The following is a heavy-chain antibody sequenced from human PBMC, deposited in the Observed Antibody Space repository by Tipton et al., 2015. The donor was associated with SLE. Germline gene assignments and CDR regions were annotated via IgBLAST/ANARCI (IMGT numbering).Heavy chain of an antibody. CDR2: IYYSGST. CDR3: ARIGSYYYDSSGYWVDY. Sequence: TLSLTCTVSGGSINSSSYYWGWIRQPPGKGLEWIGYIYYSGSTNYNPSLKSRVTISVDTSKNQFSLKLSSVTAADTAVYYCARIGSYYYDSSGYWVDYWGQGTLVTVSS. V-gene: IGHV4-61*05. J-gene: IGHJ4*02. D-gene: IGHD3-22*01. CDR1: GGSINSSSYY.